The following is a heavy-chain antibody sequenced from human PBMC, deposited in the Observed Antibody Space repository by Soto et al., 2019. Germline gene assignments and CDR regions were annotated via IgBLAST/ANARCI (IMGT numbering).Heavy chain of an antibody. D-gene: IGHD2-2*02. CDR3: VHGSYTRCQYEAFDV. CDR1: GFSLSTGGVL. CDR2: IFGDGDE. Sequence: QITLKESGPAVVKPTQTLTLTCTFSGFSLSTGGVLVGWVRQPPGEALEWLALIFGDGDERYSSSLTHRLTIAKDSSANHVVLRLANVDLVDSGTYYCVHGSYTRCQYEAFDVWGQGTLVTVSS. V-gene: IGHV2-5*02. J-gene: IGHJ3*01.